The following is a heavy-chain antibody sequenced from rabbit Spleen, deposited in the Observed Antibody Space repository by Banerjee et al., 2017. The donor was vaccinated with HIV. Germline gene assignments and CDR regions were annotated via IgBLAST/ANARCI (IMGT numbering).Heavy chain of an antibody. D-gene: IGHD8-1*01. J-gene: IGHJ6*01. CDR2: INAITGRA. Sequence: QERLVESGGGLVQPEGSLKLSCTASGFSFSDKAVMCWVRQAPGKGLEWIACINAITGRAVYASWAKGRFTFSKTASTTVTLQMTSLTAADTATYFCARDTGSSFSSYGMDLWGPGTLVTVS. V-gene: IGHV1S45*01. CDR3: ARDTGSSFSSYGMDL. CDR1: GFSFSDKAV.